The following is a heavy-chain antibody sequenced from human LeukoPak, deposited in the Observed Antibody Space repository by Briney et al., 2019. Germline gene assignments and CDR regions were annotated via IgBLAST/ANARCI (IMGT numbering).Heavy chain of an antibody. V-gene: IGHV3-30*04. CDR1: GFTFSSYA. D-gene: IGHD5-12*01. Sequence: GGSLRLSCVASGFTFSSYAMHWVRQAPGKGLEWVAVISYDGSKKYYADSVKGRFPIPRDNSKHTLYLRMNSLRAEETAGYYCSRSYSGYEISAFDIWGEGAMVAVSS. CDR2: ISYDGSKK. J-gene: IGHJ3*02. CDR3: SRSYSGYEISAFDI.